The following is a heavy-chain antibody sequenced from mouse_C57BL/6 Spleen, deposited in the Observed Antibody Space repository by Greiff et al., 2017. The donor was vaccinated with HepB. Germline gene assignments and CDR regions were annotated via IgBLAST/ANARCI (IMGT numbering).Heavy chain of an antibody. CDR1: GYAFSSSW. V-gene: IGHV1-82*01. CDR3: AREEDYGSSPWFAY. J-gene: IGHJ3*01. Sequence: VQLQQSGPELVKPGASVKISCKASGYAFSSSWMNWVKQRPGKGLEWIGRIYPGDGDTNYNGKFKGKATLTADTSSRTAYMQLSNLTSEDSAVYFCAREEDYGSSPWFAYWGQGTLVTVSA. CDR2: IYPGDGDT. D-gene: IGHD1-1*01.